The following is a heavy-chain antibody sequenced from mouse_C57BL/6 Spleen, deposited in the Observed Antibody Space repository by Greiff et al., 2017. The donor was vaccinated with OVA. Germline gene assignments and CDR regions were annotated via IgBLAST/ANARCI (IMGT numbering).Heavy chain of an antibody. D-gene: IGHD3-2*02. CDR2: IDPSDSYT. V-gene: IGHV1-59*01. Sequence: VQLQQPGAELVRPGTSVKLSCKASGYTFTSYWMHWVKQRPGQGLEWIGVIDPSDSYTNYNQKFKGKATLTVDTSSSTAYMQLSSLTSEDSAVYDCARRGETAQATGFAYWGQGTLVTVSA. CDR3: ARRGETAQATGFAY. J-gene: IGHJ3*01. CDR1: GYTFTSYW.